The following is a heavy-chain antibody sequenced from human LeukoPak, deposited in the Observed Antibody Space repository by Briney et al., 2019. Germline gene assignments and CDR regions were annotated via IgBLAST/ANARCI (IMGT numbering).Heavy chain of an antibody. Sequence: SETLSLTCTVSGGSISSSSYYWGWIRQPPGKGLEWIGSIYYSGSTYYNPSLKSRVTISVDTSKNQFSLKLSSVTAADTAVYYCAGDQGAECGGDCYSYYWGQGTLVTVSS. CDR1: GGSISSSSYY. V-gene: IGHV4-39*02. CDR3: AGDQGAECGGDCYSYY. CDR2: IYYSGST. J-gene: IGHJ4*02. D-gene: IGHD2-21*02.